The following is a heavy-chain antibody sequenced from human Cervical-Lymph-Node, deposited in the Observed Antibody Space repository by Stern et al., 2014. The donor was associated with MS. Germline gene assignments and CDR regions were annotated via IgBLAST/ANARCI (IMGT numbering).Heavy chain of an antibody. V-gene: IGHV1-46*01. Sequence: VQLVQSGAEVKKPGASVKVSCKASGNTFTSYYMHWVRQAPGQGLEWMGIINPSGGSTSYAQQFQVRVTLTRDTSTSTVYMELSSLRSEDTAVYYCARNRDYGLIDYWGQGTLVTVSS. CDR1: GNTFTSYY. D-gene: IGHD4-17*01. CDR3: ARNRDYGLIDY. CDR2: INPSGGST. J-gene: IGHJ4*02.